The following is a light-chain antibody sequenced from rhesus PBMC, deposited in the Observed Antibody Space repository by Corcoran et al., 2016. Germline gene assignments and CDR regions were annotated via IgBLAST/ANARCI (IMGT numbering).Light chain of an antibody. V-gene: IGKV1S12*01. CDR2: AAS. J-gene: IGKJ2*01. CDR3: QHYYDNPYS. CDR1: QNIYSN. Sequence: DIQMTQSPSALSASVGDRVTISCRASQNIYSNLAWYQQKPGKAPKLLIYAASILQTGIPSRFSGSGSGTDFTFTISSLQPEDSAAYYCQHYYDNPYSFGQGTKVEIK.